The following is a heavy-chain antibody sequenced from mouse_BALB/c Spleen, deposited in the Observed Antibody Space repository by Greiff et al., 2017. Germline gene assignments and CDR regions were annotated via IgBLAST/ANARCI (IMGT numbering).Heavy chain of an antibody. CDR3: ARTPTAARAMDY. V-gene: IGHV7-3*02. Sequence: EVQLQESGGGLVQPGGSLRLSCATSGFTFTDYYMSWVRQPPGKALEWLGFIRNKANGYTTEYSASVKGRFTISRDNSQSILYLQMNTLRAEDSATYYCARTPTAARAMDYWGQGTSVTVSA. CDR1: GFTFTDYY. CDR2: IRNKANGYTT. J-gene: IGHJ4*01. D-gene: IGHD1-2*01.